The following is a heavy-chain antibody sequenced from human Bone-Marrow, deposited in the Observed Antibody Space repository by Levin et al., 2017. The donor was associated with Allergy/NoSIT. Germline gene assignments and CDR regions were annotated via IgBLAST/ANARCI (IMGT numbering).Heavy chain of an antibody. Sequence: SETLSLTCTVSDGSISNFYWHWNRQTPGKGLEWIGYVDHTGNTNYHSSLQSRVSISIDMSKNLFSLNMNSVTAADTAIYYCARDPAVARVVYAFDIWGQGTKVSVSS. CDR3: ARDPAVARVVYAFDI. CDR2: VDHTGNT. J-gene: IGHJ3*02. D-gene: IGHD2-15*01. V-gene: IGHV4-59*01. CDR1: DGSISNFY.